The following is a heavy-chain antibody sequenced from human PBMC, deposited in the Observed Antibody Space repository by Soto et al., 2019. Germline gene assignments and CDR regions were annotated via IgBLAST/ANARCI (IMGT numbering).Heavy chain of an antibody. Sequence: QVQGVESGGGVVQPGRSLRLSCAASGFTFSGSGMHWVLQAPGKGLEWVAGISHDGAPQYYADSVKGRFTISRDKPKKKLYLQMISLRTEDTAVYFCAKHHVDTTMLMDYWGQGTMVTVSS. J-gene: IGHJ4*02. CDR3: AKHHVDTTMLMDY. CDR2: ISHDGAPQ. CDR1: GFTFSGSG. V-gene: IGHV3-30*18. D-gene: IGHD5-18*01.